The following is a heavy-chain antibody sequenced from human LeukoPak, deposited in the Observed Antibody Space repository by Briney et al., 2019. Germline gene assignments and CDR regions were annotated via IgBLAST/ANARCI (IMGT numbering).Heavy chain of an antibody. D-gene: IGHD6-19*01. CDR2: IGTAGDT. Sequence: GGSLRLSCAASGFTFSSYDMHWVRHATGKGLELASGIGTAGDTYYPGSVKGRFTISRENAKNSLYLQMNSLRAGDTAVYYCTRGAGSSGWDPFDYWGQGTLVTVSS. CDR3: TRGAGSSGWDPFDY. V-gene: IGHV3-13*01. J-gene: IGHJ4*02. CDR1: GFTFSSYD.